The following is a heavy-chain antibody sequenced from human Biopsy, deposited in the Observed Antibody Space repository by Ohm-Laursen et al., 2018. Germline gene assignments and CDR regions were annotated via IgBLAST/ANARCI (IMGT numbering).Heavy chain of an antibody. J-gene: IGHJ4*02. Sequence: SDTLSLTCTVSGASIGSNDYYWTWIRQRPGKGLEWAGHISYSGSTYYSPSLKSRVTISVDTSKNQLSLKVPSVTAADTAAYYCARHDGNGPFALDSWGQGTLVTVSS. CDR3: ARHDGNGPFALDS. CDR2: ISYSGST. D-gene: IGHD5-24*01. CDR1: GASIGSNDYY. V-gene: IGHV4-39*01.